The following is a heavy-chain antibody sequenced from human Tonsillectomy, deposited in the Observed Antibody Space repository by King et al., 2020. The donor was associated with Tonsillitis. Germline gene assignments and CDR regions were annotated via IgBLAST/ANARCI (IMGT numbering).Heavy chain of an antibody. CDR1: GASISSGTYY. J-gene: IGHJ4*02. D-gene: IGHD3-16*01. Sequence: PLQESGPGLVKPSQTLSLTCTVSGASISSGTYYWDWIRQPAGEGLEWIGRLDTIGSANYNPSLKSRVTISRDTSKNQISLKLTSVTAADTAVYYCARSTFGTDYWGQGTLVTVSS. CDR3: ARSTFGTDY. V-gene: IGHV4-61*02. CDR2: LDTIGSA.